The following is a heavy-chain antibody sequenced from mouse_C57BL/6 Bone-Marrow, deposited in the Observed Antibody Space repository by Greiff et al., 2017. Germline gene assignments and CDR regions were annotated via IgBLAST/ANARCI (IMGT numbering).Heavy chain of an antibody. D-gene: IGHD2-4*01. CDR2: ISNLAYSI. CDR1: GFTFSDYG. CDR3: ARHGEYYDYGAMDY. V-gene: IGHV5-15*01. J-gene: IGHJ4*01. Sequence: VQLKESGGGLVQPGGSLKLSCAASGFTFSDYGMAWVRQAPRKGPEWVAFISNLAYSIYYADTVTGRFTISRENAKNTLYLEMSSLRSEDTAMYYCARHGEYYDYGAMDYWGQGTSVTVSS.